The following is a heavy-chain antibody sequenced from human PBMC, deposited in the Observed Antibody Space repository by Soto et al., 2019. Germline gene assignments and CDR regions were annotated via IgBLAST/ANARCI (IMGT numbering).Heavy chain of an antibody. D-gene: IGHD1-26*01. J-gene: IGHJ5*02. V-gene: IGHV1-69*13. CDR2: IIPIFGTA. Sequence: AVKVSCKASGGTFSSYAISWVRQGPGQGLEWMGGIIPIFGTANYAQKFQGRVTITADESTSTAYMELSSLRSEDTAAYYCASSIVGATSAWFDPWGQGTLVTVSS. CDR1: GGTFSSYA. CDR3: ASSIVGATSAWFDP.